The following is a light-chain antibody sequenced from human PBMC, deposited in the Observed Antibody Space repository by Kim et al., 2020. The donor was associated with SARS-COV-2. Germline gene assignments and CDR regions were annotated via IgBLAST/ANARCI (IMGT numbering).Light chain of an antibody. CDR1: QSVGNS. Sequence: SLGVSATLSIRASQSVGNSVAMFQQIPVHAPRLLIYSTSTRATGLPAMFSVSGSATDFTLTISSLHSEDFAVYFCQQYNNWPRTFGQGTKFDI. J-gene: IGKJ1*01. V-gene: IGKV3-15*01. CDR3: QQYNNWPRT. CDR2: STS.